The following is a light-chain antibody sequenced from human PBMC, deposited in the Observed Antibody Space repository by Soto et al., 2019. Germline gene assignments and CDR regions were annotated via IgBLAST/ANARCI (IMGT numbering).Light chain of an antibody. CDR3: MQGLTTPLT. V-gene: IGKV2-28*01. CDR1: QSRLSSNGNNY. J-gene: IGKJ4*01. CDR2: LGS. Sequence: DIVLTQSPLSLPVTPGEPASISFMSSQSRLSSNGNNYLDWYLQKPGQSPQVLIYLGSNRASGVPDRFSGSGSGTDFTLKISRVEAEDVGVYYCMQGLTTPLTFGGGTKVDI.